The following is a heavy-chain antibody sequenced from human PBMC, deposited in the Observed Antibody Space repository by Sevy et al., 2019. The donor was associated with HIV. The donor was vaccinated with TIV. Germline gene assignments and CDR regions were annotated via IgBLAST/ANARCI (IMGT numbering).Heavy chain of an antibody. CDR2: ISSSSSYI. CDR1: GFTFSSYS. D-gene: IGHD2-8*01. V-gene: IGHV3-21*01. CDR3: ARFNNGPGMDV. Sequence: GGSLRLSCAASGFTFSSYSMNWVRQAPGKGLEWVSSISSSSSYIYYADSVKGRFTMSRDNAKNSLYLQMNSLRAEDTAVYYCARFNNGPGMDVWGKGTTVTVSS. J-gene: IGHJ6*04.